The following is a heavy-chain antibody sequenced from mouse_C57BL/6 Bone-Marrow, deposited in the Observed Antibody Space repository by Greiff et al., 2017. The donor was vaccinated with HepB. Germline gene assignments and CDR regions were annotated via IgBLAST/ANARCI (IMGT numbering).Heavy chain of an antibody. D-gene: IGHD1-1*01. J-gene: IGHJ4*01. CDR1: GYTFTDHT. CDR3: ARCYCGSSYNYAMDY. CDR2: IYPRDGST. Sequence: QVQLQQSDAELVKPGASVKISCKVSGYTFTDHTIHWMKQRPEQGLEWIGYIYPRDGSTKYNEKFKGKATLTADKSSSTAYMQLNSLTSEDSAVYFCARCYCGSSYNYAMDYWGQGTTVTVST. V-gene: IGHV1-78*01.